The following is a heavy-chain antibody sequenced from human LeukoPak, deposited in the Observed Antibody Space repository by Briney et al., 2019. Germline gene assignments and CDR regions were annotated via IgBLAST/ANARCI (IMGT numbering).Heavy chain of an antibody. CDR2: ISGSGGST. Sequence: GGSLRLSCAASGFTFSSYAMSWVRQAPGKGLECVSVISGSGGSTYYADSVKGRFTISRDNSKNMLYLQRNSRRAVDTAVYYCAKHLSGGLFYFDYWGQRTLVTVSS. D-gene: IGHD2/OR15-2a*01. V-gene: IGHV3-23*01. CDR3: AKHLSGGLFYFDY. CDR1: GFTFSSYA. J-gene: IGHJ4*02.